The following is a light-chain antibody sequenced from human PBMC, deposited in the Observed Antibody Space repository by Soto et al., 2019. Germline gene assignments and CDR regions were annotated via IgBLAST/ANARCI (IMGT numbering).Light chain of an antibody. CDR1: QDISNY. Sequence: DIQMTQSPSSLSSSVGDRVTITCQASQDISNYLNWYQHKPGKAPKLLIYDASNLETGVPSRFSGSESGTDFTFTISSLQPEDIATYFCQQYDNLPRTFGGGPKVEI. J-gene: IGKJ4*01. CDR2: DAS. V-gene: IGKV1-33*01. CDR3: QQYDNLPRT.